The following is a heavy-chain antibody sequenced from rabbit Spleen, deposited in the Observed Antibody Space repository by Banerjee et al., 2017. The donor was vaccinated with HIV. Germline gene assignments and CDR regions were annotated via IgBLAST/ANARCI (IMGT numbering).Heavy chain of an antibody. J-gene: IGHJ4*01. CDR2: IDPVFGTA. Sequence: QSLEESGGDLVKPGASLTLTCTASGFSFSSRYWICWVRQAPGMGLEWIGYIDPVFGTAAYASWVNGRFTISSHNARDTLYLQLNNLTAADTATYFCARGASSSGYYSLWGQVTLVTVS. V-gene: IGHV1S40*01. CDR3: ARGASSSGYYSL. D-gene: IGHD1-1*01. CDR1: GFSFSSRYW.